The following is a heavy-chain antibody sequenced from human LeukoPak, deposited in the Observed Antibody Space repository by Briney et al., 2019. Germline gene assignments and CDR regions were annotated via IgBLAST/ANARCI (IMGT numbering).Heavy chain of an antibody. CDR3: ARQGYYYGSGSLGY. J-gene: IGHJ4*02. CDR1: GGSISSSSYY. V-gene: IGHV4-39*01. D-gene: IGHD3-10*01. Sequence: SETLSLTCTVSGGSISSSSYYWSWIRQPPGKGLEWIGEINHSGSTNYNPSLKSRVTISVDTSKNQFSLKLSSVTAADTAVYYCARQGYYYGSGSLGYWGQGTLVTVSS. CDR2: INHSGST.